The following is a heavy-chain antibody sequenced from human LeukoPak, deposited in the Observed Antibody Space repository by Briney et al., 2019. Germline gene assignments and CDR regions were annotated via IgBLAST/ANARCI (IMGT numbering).Heavy chain of an antibody. CDR2: IYPGDSDT. D-gene: IGHD2-2*01. CDR1: GYSFTTYW. CDR3: ARRQGCSSTSCPPDY. V-gene: IGHV5-51*01. Sequence: GGSLKISCRGSGYSFTTYWIGWVRQMPGKGLGWMGIIYPGDSDTRYTPSFQGQVTMSADKSINTAYLQWSSLKASDTAMYYCARRQGCSSTSCPPDYWGQGTLVTVSP. J-gene: IGHJ4*02.